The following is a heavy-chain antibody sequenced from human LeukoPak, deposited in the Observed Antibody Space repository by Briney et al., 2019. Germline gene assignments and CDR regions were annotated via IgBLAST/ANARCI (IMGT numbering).Heavy chain of an antibody. D-gene: IGHD5-18*01. CDR3: ARDTFGVDTAMVTYFDY. V-gene: IGHV3-66*01. Sequence: GGSLRLSCAASGFTVSSNYMSWVRQAPGKGLEWVSVIYSGGSTYYADSVKGRFTISRDNSKNTLYLQMNSLRAEDTAVYYCARDTFGVDTAMVTYFDYWGQGTLVTVSS. CDR2: IYSGGST. CDR1: GFTVSSNY. J-gene: IGHJ4*02.